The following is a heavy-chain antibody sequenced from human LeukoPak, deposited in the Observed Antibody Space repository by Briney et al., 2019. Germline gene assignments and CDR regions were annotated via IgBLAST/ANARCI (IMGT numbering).Heavy chain of an antibody. J-gene: IGHJ4*02. V-gene: IGHV4-38-2*01. D-gene: IGHD6-6*01. CDR3: ARNSSSGYFDS. Sequence: NPSETLSLTCAVSGYSISSGYYWAWIRRPPGKGLEWIESIYHSGSTHYNPSLKSRVTIPRDTSKNHFSLKLSSVTAADTAVYYCARNSSSGYFDSWGQGTLVSVSS. CDR2: IYHSGST. CDR1: GYSISSGYY.